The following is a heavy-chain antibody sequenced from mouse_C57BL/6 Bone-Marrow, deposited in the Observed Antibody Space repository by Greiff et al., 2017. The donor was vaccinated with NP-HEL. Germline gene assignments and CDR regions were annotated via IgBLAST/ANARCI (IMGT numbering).Heavy chain of an antibody. CDR1: GFNIKDDY. J-gene: IGHJ3*01. Sequence: EVKLMESGAELVRPGASVKLSCTASGFNIKDDYMHWVKQRPEQGLEWIGWIDPENGDTEYASKFQGKATITADTSSNTAYLQLSSLTSEDTAVYYCTTFYGSSLAWFAYWGQGTLVTVSA. CDR3: TTFYGSSLAWFAY. D-gene: IGHD1-1*01. CDR2: IDPENGDT. V-gene: IGHV14-4*01.